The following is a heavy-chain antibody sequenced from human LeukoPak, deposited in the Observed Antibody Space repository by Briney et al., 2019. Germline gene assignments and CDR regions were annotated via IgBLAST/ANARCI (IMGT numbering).Heavy chain of an antibody. CDR3: ARVDYILDY. D-gene: IGHD4-11*01. Sequence: PSETLSLTCAVYGGSFSGYYWSWIRQPPGMGLEWIGQIYHSGDTKYNGSLKSRVTISVDTSKNQFSLRVTSVTAADTAVYYCARVDYILDYWGQGTLVTVSS. CDR2: IYHSGDT. CDR1: GGSFSGYY. V-gene: IGHV4-34*01. J-gene: IGHJ4*02.